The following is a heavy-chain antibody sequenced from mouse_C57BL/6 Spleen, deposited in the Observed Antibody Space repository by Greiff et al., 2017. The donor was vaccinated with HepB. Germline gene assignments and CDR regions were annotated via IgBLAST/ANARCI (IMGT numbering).Heavy chain of an antibody. CDR1: GYAFTNYL. V-gene: IGHV1-54*01. J-gene: IGHJ3*01. D-gene: IGHD2-1*01. CDR3: ARDRGNYGFAY. CDR2: INPGSGGT. Sequence: VKLMESGAELVRPGTSVKVSCKASGYAFTNYLIEWVKQRPGQGLEWIGVINPGSGGTNYNEKFKGKATLTADKSSSTAYMQLSSLTSEDSAVYFCARDRGNYGFAYWGQGTLVTVSA.